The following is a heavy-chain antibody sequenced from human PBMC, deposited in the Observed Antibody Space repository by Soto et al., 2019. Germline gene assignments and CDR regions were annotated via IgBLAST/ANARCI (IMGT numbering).Heavy chain of an antibody. CDR3: ARCHYAYGIY. Sequence: PGEALRLSCAASGFTFSDYYMSWIRQAPGKGLEWVSYISSSGGTSFYADSVEGRFTISRDNVKNSLYLQMTSLRVEDSAVYYCARCHYAYGIYWGQGTLVTVSS. CDR2: ISSSGGTS. D-gene: IGHD3-16*01. CDR1: GFTFSDYY. V-gene: IGHV3-11*01. J-gene: IGHJ4*02.